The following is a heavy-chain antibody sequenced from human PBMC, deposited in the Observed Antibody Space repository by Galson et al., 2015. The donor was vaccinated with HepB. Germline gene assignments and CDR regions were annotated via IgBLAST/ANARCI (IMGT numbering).Heavy chain of an antibody. CDR1: GFTFSNAW. CDR3: TTVIFVTSSWNRAFDN. D-gene: IGHD6-13*01. Sequence: SLRLSCAASGFTFSNAWMNWVRQAPGKGLEWVGRIKSKTDGGTTDYAAPVKGRFTISRDDSKNTLYLQMNSLKTEDTAVYYCTTVIFVTSSWNRAFDNWGQGTLVTVSS. J-gene: IGHJ4*02. CDR2: IKSKTDGGTT. V-gene: IGHV3-15*01.